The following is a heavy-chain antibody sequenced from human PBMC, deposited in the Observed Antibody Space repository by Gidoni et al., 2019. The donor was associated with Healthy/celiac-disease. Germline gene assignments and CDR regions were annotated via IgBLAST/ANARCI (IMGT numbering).Heavy chain of an antibody. V-gene: IGHV4-34*01. Sequence: QVQLQQWGAGLLKPSETLSLTCAVYGGSFSGYYWSWIRQPPGKGLEWIGEINHSGSTNYNPSLKSRVTISVDTSKNQFSLKLSSVTAADTAVYYCARAQFPHIVVVPAARGFDYWGQGTLVTVSS. CDR3: ARAQFPHIVVVPAARGFDY. CDR2: INHSGST. J-gene: IGHJ4*02. D-gene: IGHD2-2*01. CDR1: GGSFSGYY.